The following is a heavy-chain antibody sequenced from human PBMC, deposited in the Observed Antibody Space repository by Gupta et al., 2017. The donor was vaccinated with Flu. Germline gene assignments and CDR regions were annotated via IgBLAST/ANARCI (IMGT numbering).Heavy chain of an antibody. D-gene: IGHD5-24*01. J-gene: IGHJ6*02. CDR3: ASEEEAVDDYGMDG. V-gene: IGHV4-61*02. CDR2: IYTSGST. Sequence: QVQLQESGPRLVKPSQTLSLTCTDSGGPMSGVSYYWNWIRQPAGKGLEWIGRIYTSGSTNYNPSRRGRVTISLNTSKKQFSLNLSAVTAADTAVYYCASEEEAVDDYGMDGGGQGTTVTVSS. CDR1: GGPMSGVSYY.